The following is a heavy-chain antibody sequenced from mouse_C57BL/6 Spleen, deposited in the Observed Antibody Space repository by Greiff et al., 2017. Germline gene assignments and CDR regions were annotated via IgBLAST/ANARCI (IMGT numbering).Heavy chain of an antibody. CDR3: AKNGYYGSSYRYFDV. CDR2: IWRGGST. D-gene: IGHD1-1*01. V-gene: IGHV2-5*01. CDR1: GFSLTSYG. J-gene: IGHJ1*03. Sequence: VKLQESGPGLVQPSQRLSITCTVSGFSLTSYGVHWVRQSPGKGLEWLGVIWRGGSTDYNAAFMSRLRITKDNSKSQVFFKMNSLQADDTAIYYCAKNGYYGSSYRYFDVWGTGTTVTVSS.